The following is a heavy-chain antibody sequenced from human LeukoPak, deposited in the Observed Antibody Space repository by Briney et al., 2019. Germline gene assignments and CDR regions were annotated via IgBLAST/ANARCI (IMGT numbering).Heavy chain of an antibody. D-gene: IGHD6-19*01. CDR1: GYTFTGYY. J-gene: IGHJ4*02. CDR2: INPNSGGT. CDR3: ASSIPGIAVTFDY. Sequence: ASVKVSCKTSGYTFTGYYMHWLRQAPGQGLEWMGWINPNSGGTNYAQKFQGRVTMTRDTSISTAYMELSRLRSDDTAVYYCASSIPGIAVTFDYWGQGTLVTVSS. V-gene: IGHV1-2*02.